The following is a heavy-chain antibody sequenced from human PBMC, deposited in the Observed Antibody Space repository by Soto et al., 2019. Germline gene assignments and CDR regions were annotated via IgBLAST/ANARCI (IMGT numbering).Heavy chain of an antibody. D-gene: IGHD2-15*01. J-gene: IGHJ4*02. Sequence: SETLSLTYSVSAVTISTYHCSWIRQHTGKGLEWIGRIYYTGSTDYNPSLKSRVTMSVDTSKNQFSLKVSSVTAADTTVYYCARDCSGGACYPASFDYWGQGTLVTVSS. CDR2: IYYTGST. CDR1: AVTISTYH. CDR3: ARDCSGGACYPASFDY. V-gene: IGHV4-4*07.